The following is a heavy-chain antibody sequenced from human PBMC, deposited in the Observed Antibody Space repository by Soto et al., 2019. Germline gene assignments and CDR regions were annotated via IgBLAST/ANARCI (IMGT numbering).Heavy chain of an antibody. CDR3: ARGRRAGPFWYFDL. J-gene: IGHJ2*01. V-gene: IGHV3-30-3*01. Sequence: QVQLVESGGGVVQPGKSLSLSCAASGFTFSSYAMHWVRQAPGKGLEWVSVILFDGSNKYYADSVKGRFTISRDHSKNTLFLEVNSLRAEDTAVYYCARGRRAGPFWYFDLWGRGTLVTVSS. CDR1: GFTFSSYA. CDR2: ILFDGSNK.